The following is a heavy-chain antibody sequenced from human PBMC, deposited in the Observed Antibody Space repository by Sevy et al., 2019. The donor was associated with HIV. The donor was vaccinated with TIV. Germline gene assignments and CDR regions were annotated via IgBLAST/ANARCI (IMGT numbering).Heavy chain of an antibody. CDR1: GGSIRSYY. Sequence: SETLSITCTVSGGSIRSYYWSWIRQPPGKGLECIGYIYYSGSTSYNPSLKSRVTISVDTSKNQFSLKLSSVTAADTAVYYCARRVSNYYGLDVWGQGTTVTVSS. J-gene: IGHJ6*02. CDR3: ARRVSNYYGLDV. V-gene: IGHV4-59*12. CDR2: IYYSGST.